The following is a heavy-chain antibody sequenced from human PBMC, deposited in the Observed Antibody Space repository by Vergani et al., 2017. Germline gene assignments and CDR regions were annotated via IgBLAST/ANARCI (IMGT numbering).Heavy chain of an antibody. V-gene: IGHV3-30-3*01. CDR2: ISYDGSNK. J-gene: IGHJ5*02. D-gene: IGHD1-7*01. CDR1: GFTFSSYA. Sequence: QVQLVESGGGVVQPGRSLRLSCAASGFTFSSYAMHWVRQAPGKGLEWVAVISYDGSNKYYADSVKGRFTISRDNSKNTLYLQMTSLRAEDTAVYYCARELLELRRAGWFDPWGQGTLVTVSS. CDR3: ARELLELRRAGWFDP.